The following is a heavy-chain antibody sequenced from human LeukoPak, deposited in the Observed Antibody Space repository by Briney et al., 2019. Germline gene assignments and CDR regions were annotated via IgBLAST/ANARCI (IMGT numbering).Heavy chain of an antibody. CDR2: ISWNSGSI. Sequence: GGSLRLSCAASGFTFHDYVMHWVRQAPGKGLEWVSGISWNSGSIVYADSVKGRFTISRDNSKNTLYLQMNSLGAEDTAVYYCARAGYSSGWPYYFDYWGQGTLVTVSS. CDR3: ARAGYSSGWPYYFDY. D-gene: IGHD6-19*01. CDR1: GFTFHDYV. V-gene: IGHV3-9*01. J-gene: IGHJ4*02.